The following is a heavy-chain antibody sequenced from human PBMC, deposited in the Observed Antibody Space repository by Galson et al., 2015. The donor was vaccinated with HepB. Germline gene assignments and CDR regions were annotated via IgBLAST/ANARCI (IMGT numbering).Heavy chain of an antibody. J-gene: IGHJ6*03. V-gene: IGHV3-21*01. Sequence: SLRLSCAASGFTFSSYGMHWVRQAPGKGLEWVSSISSSSSYIYYADSVKGRFTISRDNAKNSLYLQLNSLRAEDTAVYYCAREMTNWSAYDMTYYYYMDVWGKGTTVTVSS. CDR2: ISSSSSYI. CDR1: GFTFSSYG. CDR3: AREMTNWSAYDMTYYYYMDV. D-gene: IGHD3-3*01.